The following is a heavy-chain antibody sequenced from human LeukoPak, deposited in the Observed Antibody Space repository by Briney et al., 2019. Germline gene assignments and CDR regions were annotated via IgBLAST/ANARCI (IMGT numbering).Heavy chain of an antibody. CDR3: ARRDGYNSYNWFDP. CDR1: GGSFSTYY. CDR2: IYYSGST. Sequence: SETLSLTCTVSGGSFSTYYWNWIRQPPGKGPECIGYIYYSGSTNYNPSLKSRVTISIDTSKNQFSLKLSSVTAADTAVYYCARRDGYNSYNWFDPWGQGILVTVSS. V-gene: IGHV4-59*08. J-gene: IGHJ5*02. D-gene: IGHD5-24*01.